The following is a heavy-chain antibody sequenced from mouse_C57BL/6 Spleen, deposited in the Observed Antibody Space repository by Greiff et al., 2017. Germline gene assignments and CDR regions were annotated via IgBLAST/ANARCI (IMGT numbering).Heavy chain of an antibody. D-gene: IGHD2-5*01. CDR3: ARRSKDAMDY. V-gene: IGHV1-4*01. CDR2: INPSSGYT. CDR1: GYTFTSYT. Sequence: QVQLKQSGAELARPGASVKMSCKASGYTFTSYTMHWVKQRPGQGLEWIGYINPSSGYTKYNQKFKDKATLTADKSSSTAYMQLSSLTSEDSAVYYCARRSKDAMDYWGQGTSVTVSS. J-gene: IGHJ4*01.